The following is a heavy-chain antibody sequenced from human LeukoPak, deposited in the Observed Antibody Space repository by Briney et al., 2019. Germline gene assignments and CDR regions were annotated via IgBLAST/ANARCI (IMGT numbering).Heavy chain of an antibody. J-gene: IGHJ4*02. D-gene: IGHD3-10*01. CDR3: ARSQSYYGSGDY. CDR2: IYYTGSA. V-gene: IGHV4-61*01. CDR1: GGSVSNGNFY. Sequence: SETLSLTCTVSGGSVSNGNFYWSWLRQPPGKALEWIGYIYYTGSAYYSPSLEGRVRISVDTSKNQFSVKLNSVTAADTAVYYCARSQSYYGSGDYWSPGTLVTVPS.